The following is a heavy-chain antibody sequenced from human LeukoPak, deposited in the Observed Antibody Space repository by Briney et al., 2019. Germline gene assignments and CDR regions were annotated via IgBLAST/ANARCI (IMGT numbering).Heavy chain of an antibody. Sequence: ASVKVSCKASGYTFTSYGISWVRQAPGQGLEWMGWISAYNGNTNYAQMLQDRVTLTRDTSASTAYLELSSLRSEDMAVYYCARGIWTSHSVGYYFDNWGQGTLVTVSS. D-gene: IGHD5/OR15-5a*01. CDR1: GYTFTSYG. V-gene: IGHV1-18*03. J-gene: IGHJ4*02. CDR3: ARGIWTSHSVGYYFDN. CDR2: ISAYNGNT.